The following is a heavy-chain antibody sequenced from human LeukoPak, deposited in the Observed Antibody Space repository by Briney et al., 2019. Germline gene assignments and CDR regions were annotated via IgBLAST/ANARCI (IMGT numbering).Heavy chain of an antibody. D-gene: IGHD3-9*01. J-gene: IGHJ4*02. CDR2: IFSSDSTI. V-gene: IGHV3-48*02. Sequence: TGGSLRLSCAVSANYMNWVRQAPGRGLEWVSHIFSSDSTIGYADSVKGRFTISRDNAKNSLYLQMNNLRDEDTAVYYCARDHDWAFDYWGLGTLVTVSS. CDR1: SANY. CDR3: ARDHDWAFDY.